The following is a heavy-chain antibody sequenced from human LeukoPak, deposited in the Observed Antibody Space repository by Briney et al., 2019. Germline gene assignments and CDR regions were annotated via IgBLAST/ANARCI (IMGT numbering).Heavy chain of an antibody. CDR2: IIPILGIA. V-gene: IGHV1-69*04. CDR1: GGTFSSYA. CDR3: ARVVTACTNGVCYYFDY. D-gene: IGHD2-8*01. J-gene: IGHJ4*02. Sequence: SVKVSCKASGGTFSSYAISWVRQAPGQGLEWMGRIIPILGIANYAQKFQGRVTITADKSTSTAYMELSSLRSEDTAVYYCARVVTACTNGVCYYFDYWGQGTLVTVSS.